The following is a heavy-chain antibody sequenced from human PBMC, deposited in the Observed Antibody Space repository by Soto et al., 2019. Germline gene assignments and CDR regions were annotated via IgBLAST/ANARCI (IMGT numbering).Heavy chain of an antibody. D-gene: IGHD3-10*01. CDR2: IKQDGSEK. CDR1: GFSFDIYW. Sequence: ESGGGLVQPGGSLRLSCAASGFSFDIYWMSWVRQAPGKGLEWVANIKQDGSEKYYVDSVKGRFTISRDNAKNSLSLQMNSLRAEDTAVYYCARDPDGYFGSGSVFDYWGQGTLVTVSP. J-gene: IGHJ4*02. V-gene: IGHV3-7*01. CDR3: ARDPDGYFGSGSVFDY.